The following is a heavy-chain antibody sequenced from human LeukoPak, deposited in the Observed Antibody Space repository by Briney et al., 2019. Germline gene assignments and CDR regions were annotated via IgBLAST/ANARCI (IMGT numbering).Heavy chain of an antibody. CDR3: ARDPTAGDS. V-gene: IGHV3-21*01. Sequence: GGSLRLSCAASGFTFSSYAMNWVRQAPGKGLEWVSSITSSGNYVYYAGSVKGRFTISRDNAKSSLSLQMNSLKAEDTAVYYCARDPTAGDSWGQGTLVTVSS. CDR1: GFTFSSYA. J-gene: IGHJ4*02. D-gene: IGHD2-21*02. CDR2: ITSSGNYV.